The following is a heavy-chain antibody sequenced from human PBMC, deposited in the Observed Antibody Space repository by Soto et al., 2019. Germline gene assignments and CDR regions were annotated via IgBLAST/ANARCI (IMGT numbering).Heavy chain of an antibody. CDR2: TYYSGST. CDR1: GGSISSDDYY. J-gene: IGHJ4*02. Sequence: SETLSLTCTVSGGSISSDDYYWSWIRQPPGKGLEWIGYTYYSGSTDYNPSLKSRVTILVDTSKSQYSLKLSAVTAVDTAVYFCARDNMVRGLFDYWGQGTLVTVSS. D-gene: IGHD3-10*01. CDR3: ARDNMVRGLFDY. V-gene: IGHV4-30-4*01.